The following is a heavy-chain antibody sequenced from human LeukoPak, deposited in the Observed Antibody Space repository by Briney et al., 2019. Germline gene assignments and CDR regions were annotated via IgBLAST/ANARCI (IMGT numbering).Heavy chain of an antibody. CDR2: ISSSSSYT. J-gene: IGHJ4*02. CDR1: GGSFSGYY. V-gene: IGHV3-11*06. D-gene: IGHD2-15*01. Sequence: LSLTCAVYGGSFSGYYWSWIRQAPGKGLEWVSYISSSSSYTNYADSVKGRFTISRDNAKNSLYLQMNSLRAEDTAVYYCARDGVDYCSGGSCYGYWGQGTLVTVSS. CDR3: ARDGVDYCSGGSCYGY.